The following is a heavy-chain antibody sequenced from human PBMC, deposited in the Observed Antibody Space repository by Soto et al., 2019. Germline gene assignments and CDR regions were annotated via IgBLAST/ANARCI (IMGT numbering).Heavy chain of an antibody. CDR1: GFTFDDYA. J-gene: IGHJ3*02. CDR3: GVWGTYNWNDDAFDI. CDR2: ISWNSGSI. D-gene: IGHD1-1*01. Sequence: GGSLRLSCAASGFTFDDYAMHWVRQAPGKGLEWVSGISWNSGSIGYADSVKGRFTISRDNAKNSLYLQMNSLRAEDTALYYCGVWGTYNWNDDAFDIWGQGTMVTVSS. V-gene: IGHV3-9*01.